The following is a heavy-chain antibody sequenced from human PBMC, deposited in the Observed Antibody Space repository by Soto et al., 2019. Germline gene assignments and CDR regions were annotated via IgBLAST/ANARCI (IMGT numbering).Heavy chain of an antibody. V-gene: IGHV1-69*13. Sequence: WASVKVSCKASGGTFSSYAISWVRQAPGQGLEWMGGIIPIFGTANYAQKFQGRVTITADESTSTAYMELSSLRSEDTAVYYCAGPPELTRIYYYYGMDVWGQGTTVTSP. J-gene: IGHJ6*02. D-gene: IGHD1-7*01. CDR2: IIPIFGTA. CDR1: GGTFSSYA. CDR3: AGPPELTRIYYYYGMDV.